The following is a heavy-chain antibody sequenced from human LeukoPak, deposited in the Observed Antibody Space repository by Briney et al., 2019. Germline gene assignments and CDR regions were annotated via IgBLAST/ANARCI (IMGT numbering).Heavy chain of an antibody. CDR3: ARTQEAFDI. CDR2: ISYDGSNK. Sequence: PGGSLRLSCAASGFTFSSYAMHWVRQAPGKGLEWVAVISYDGSNKYYADSVKGRFTISRDNSKNTLYLQMNSLRAEDTAVYYCARTQEAFDIWGQGTMVTVSS. J-gene: IGHJ3*02. CDR1: GFTFSSYA. V-gene: IGHV3-30*04.